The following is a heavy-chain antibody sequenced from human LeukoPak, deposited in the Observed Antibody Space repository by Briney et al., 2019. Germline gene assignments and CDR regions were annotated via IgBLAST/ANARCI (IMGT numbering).Heavy chain of an antibody. CDR2: ISSSGSTI. V-gene: IGHV3-48*03. D-gene: IGHD3-10*02. Sequence: GGSLRLSCAASGFNFSSYEMNWVRQSPGKGLEWVSYISSSGSTIYYADSVKGRFTISRDNAKNSLYLQMNSLRAEDTAVYYCAELGITMIGGVWGKGTTVTISS. CDR3: AELGITMIGGV. CDR1: GFNFSSYE. J-gene: IGHJ6*04.